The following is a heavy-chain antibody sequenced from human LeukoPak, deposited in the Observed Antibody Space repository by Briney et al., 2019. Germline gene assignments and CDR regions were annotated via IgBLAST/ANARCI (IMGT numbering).Heavy chain of an antibody. CDR3: VSNSGSFVGDAFDN. CDR1: GGSFSGYY. J-gene: IGHJ3*02. CDR2: INHSGST. Sequence: SETLSLTCAVYGGSFSGYYWSWIRQPPGKGLEWIGEINHSGSTNYNPSLKNRVSMSVDTSKKQFSLKLNSVTAADTAVYYCVSNSGSFVGDAFDNWGQGTMVTVSS. D-gene: IGHD3-10*01. V-gene: IGHV4-34*01.